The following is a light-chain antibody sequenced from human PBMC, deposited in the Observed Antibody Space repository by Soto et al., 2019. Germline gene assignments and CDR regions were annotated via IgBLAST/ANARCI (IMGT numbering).Light chain of an antibody. CDR3: HHLDYSPPWT. CDR1: QSVSSC. J-gene: IGKJ1*01. CDR2: AAS. Sequence: EIVLTQSPDTLSLSPGERATLSCRASQSVSSCLAWYQQKPGQAPRLLIYAASSRATGVPDRFTGRGSGTDFNIKITSLAPEDFAVYYCHHLDYSPPWTFGQGPKVAIK. V-gene: IGKV3-20*01.